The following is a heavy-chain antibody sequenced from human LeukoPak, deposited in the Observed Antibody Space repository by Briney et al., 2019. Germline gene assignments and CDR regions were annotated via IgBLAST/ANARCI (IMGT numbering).Heavy chain of an antibody. V-gene: IGHV3-21*01. J-gene: IGHJ4*02. CDR3: ARDSSSAIFGVVIHY. Sequence: GGSLRLSCAASGFTFSSYSMNWVRQAPGKGLEWVSSISSSSSYIYYADSVKGRFTISRDNAKNSLYLQMNSLRAEGTAVYYCARDSSSAIFGVVIHYWGQGTLVTVSS. D-gene: IGHD3-3*01. CDR1: GFTFSSYS. CDR2: ISSSSSYI.